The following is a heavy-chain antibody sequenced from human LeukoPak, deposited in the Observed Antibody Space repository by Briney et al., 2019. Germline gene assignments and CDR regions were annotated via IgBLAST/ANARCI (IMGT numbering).Heavy chain of an antibody. CDR2: IYYSGST. J-gene: IGHJ4*02. D-gene: IGHD5-18*01. Sequence: SETLSLTCGVYGGSLSGYYWTWIRQPPGKGLEWIGSIYYSGSTYYNPSLKSRVTIFVDTSKNQFSLKLSSVTAADTAVYYCARASGSYGYTSGSYYFDYWGQGTLVTVSS. CDR1: GGSLSGYY. V-gene: IGHV4-34*01. CDR3: ARASGSYGYTSGSYYFDY.